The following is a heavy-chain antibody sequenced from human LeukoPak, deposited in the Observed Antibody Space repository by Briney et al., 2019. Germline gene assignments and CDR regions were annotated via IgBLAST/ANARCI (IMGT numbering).Heavy chain of an antibody. CDR3: PRTCVDTAMVADPANHYYYYYMDV. CDR2: ISAYNGNT. D-gene: IGHD5-18*01. V-gene: IGHV1-18*01. Sequence: GASVKVSCKASGYTFTSNGISWVRQAPGQGLGWMGWISAYNGNTTYVHKLQDSATMTTDTSTSPAYIELRSLRSEKRAVCNCPRTCVDTAMVADPANHYYYYYMDVWGKGTTVTVSS. J-gene: IGHJ6*03. CDR1: GYTFTSNG.